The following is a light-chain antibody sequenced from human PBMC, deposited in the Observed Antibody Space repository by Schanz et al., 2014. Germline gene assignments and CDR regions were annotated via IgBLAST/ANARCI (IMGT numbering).Light chain of an antibody. Sequence: EIVLTQSPGTLSLSPGERATLSCRASQSVSSYLAWYQQKPGQAPRLLIYGASSRATGIPDRFSGSGSVTDFTLTISRLEPEDFAVYYCQHYSLSPLFGQGTKVDI. CDR2: GAS. J-gene: IGKJ1*01. CDR3: QHYSLSPL. V-gene: IGKV3-20*01. CDR1: QSVSSY.